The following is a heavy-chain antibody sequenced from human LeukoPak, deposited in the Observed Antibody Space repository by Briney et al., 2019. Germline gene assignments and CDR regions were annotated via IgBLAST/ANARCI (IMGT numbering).Heavy chain of an antibody. V-gene: IGHV1-18*01. CDR1: GYTFTSYG. J-gene: IGHJ4*02. CDR2: ISAYDGNT. Sequence: ASVKVSCKASGYTFTSYGISWERQAPGQGLEWMGWISAYDGNTNYAKKLQGRVTMTTDTSTSTAYMELRSLRSDYTAVYYSARGGSAGAMGNNDYWGQGTLVTASS. CDR3: ARGGSAGAMGNNDY. D-gene: IGHD1-26*01.